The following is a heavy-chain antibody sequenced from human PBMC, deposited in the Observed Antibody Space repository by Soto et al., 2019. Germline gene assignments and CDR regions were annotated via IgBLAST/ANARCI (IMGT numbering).Heavy chain of an antibody. V-gene: IGHV1-3*01. D-gene: IGHD5-12*01. Sequence: ASVKVSCKASGYTFTSYDINWVRQATGQRLEWMGWINAGNGNTKYSQKFQGRVTITRDTSASTAYVELSSLRSEDTAVYYCAIEYSGYAPGWYFDLWGRGTLVTVSS. CDR3: AIEYSGYAPGWYFDL. CDR2: INAGNGNT. J-gene: IGHJ2*01. CDR1: GYTFTSYD.